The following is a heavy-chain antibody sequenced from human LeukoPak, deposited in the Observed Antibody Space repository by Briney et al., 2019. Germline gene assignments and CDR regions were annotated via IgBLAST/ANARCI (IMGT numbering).Heavy chain of an antibody. J-gene: IGHJ5*02. CDR3: ARRHYYGSGSSNWFDP. D-gene: IGHD3-10*01. V-gene: IGHV1-18*01. Sequence: ASVKVSCKASGYTLTSYGISWVRQAPGQGLEWMGWISAYNGNTNYAQKLQGRVTMTTDTSTSTAYMELRSLRSDDTAVYYCARRHYYGSGSSNWFDPWGQGTLVTVSS. CDR2: ISAYNGNT. CDR1: GYTLTSYG.